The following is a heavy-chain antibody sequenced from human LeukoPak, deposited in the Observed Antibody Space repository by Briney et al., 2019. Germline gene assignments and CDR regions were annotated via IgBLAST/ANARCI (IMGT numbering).Heavy chain of an antibody. CDR2: LSGSVGST. V-gene: IGHV3-23*01. CDR1: GFTFSSYA. D-gene: IGHD3-3*01. Sequence: GGSLRLSRAASGFTFSSYAMSWARHAPGRAVEWGSDLSGSVGSTYYVDSVKGRFSISRDNSKSTLYLQMNSLRAEDTAVYYCAKDRGVLRFLEWLFHFDYWGQGTLVTVSS. J-gene: IGHJ4*02. CDR3: AKDRGVLRFLEWLFHFDY.